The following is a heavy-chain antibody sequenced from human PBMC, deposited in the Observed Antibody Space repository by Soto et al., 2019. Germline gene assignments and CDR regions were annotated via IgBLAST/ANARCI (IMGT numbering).Heavy chain of an antibody. CDR1: GFTFTSSA. V-gene: IGHV1-58*02. CDR2: IVVGSGNT. D-gene: IGHD6-19*01. J-gene: IGHJ3*02. Sequence: EASVKVSCKASGFTFTSSAMQWVRQARGQRLEWIGWIVVGSGNTNYAQKFQERVTITRDMSTSTAYMELSSLRSEDTAVYYCAAVSSAVAEAFDIWGQGTMVTVSS. CDR3: AAVSSAVAEAFDI.